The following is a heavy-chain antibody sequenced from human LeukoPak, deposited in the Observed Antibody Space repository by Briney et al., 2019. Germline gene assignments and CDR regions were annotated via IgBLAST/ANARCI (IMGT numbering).Heavy chain of an antibody. CDR2: ISSSSSYI. CDR1: GFTFSSYS. V-gene: IGHV3-21*01. Sequence: GGSLRLSCAASGFTFSSYSMNWVRQAPGKGLEWVSSISSSSSYICYADSVKGRFTISRDNAKNSLYLQMNSLRAEDTAVYYCARESTYYYDSSGRKEGAFDIWGQGTMVTVSS. CDR3: ARESTYYYDSSGRKEGAFDI. J-gene: IGHJ3*02. D-gene: IGHD3-22*01.